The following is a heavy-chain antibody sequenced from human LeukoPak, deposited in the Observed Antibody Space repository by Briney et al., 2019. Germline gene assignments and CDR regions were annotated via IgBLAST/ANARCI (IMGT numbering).Heavy chain of an antibody. CDR1: GGTFSSYA. J-gene: IGHJ4*02. CDR3: ARQISGYDYVFDY. D-gene: IGHD5-12*01. Sequence: SVKVSCKASGGTFSSYAISWVRQAPGQGLEWMGGIIPIFGTANYAQKFQGRVTITADESTSTAYMELSSLRSEDMAVYYCARQISGYDYVFDYWGQGTLVTVSS. V-gene: IGHV1-69*13. CDR2: IIPIFGTA.